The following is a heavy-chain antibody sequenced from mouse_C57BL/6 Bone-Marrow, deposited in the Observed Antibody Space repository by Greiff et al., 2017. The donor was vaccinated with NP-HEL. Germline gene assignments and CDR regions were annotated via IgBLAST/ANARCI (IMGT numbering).Heavy chain of an antibody. CDR3: ARPIYYYGSKYAMDY. Sequence: VKLQQSGPELVKPGASVKLSCKASGYTFTSYDINWVKQRPGQGLEWIGWIYPRDGSTKYNEKFKGKATLTVDTSSSTAYMELHSLTSEDSAVYFCARPIYYYGSKYAMDYWGQGTSVTVSS. V-gene: IGHV1-85*01. CDR2: IYPRDGST. J-gene: IGHJ4*01. D-gene: IGHD1-1*01. CDR1: GYTFTSYD.